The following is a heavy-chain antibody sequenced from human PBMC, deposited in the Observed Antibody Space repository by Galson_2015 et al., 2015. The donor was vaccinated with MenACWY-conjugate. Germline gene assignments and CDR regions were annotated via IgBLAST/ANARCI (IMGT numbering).Heavy chain of an antibody. CDR2: ISSSSSYI. D-gene: IGHD1-26*01. CDR3: ARNALMCELLNWFDP. CDR1: GFTFNTYN. J-gene: IGHJ5*02. Sequence: SLRLSCAASGFTFNTYNMNWVHQAPGKGLEWVSSISSSSSYIYYADSVKGRFTVSRDNAKNSLHLQMNSLRAEDTAVYYCARNALMCELLNWFDPWYQGTLVTVSS. V-gene: IGHV3-21*01.